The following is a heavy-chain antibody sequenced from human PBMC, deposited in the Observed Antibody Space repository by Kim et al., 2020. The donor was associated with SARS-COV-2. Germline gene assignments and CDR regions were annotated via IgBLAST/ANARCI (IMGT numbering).Heavy chain of an antibody. Sequence: GGSLRLSCATTGFTFSTSPMTWVRQAPGKGLEWVSVISFNGGATYYADSVKGRFTISRDNSNNTLYLQMNSLRAEDTAVYYCAKGGAFFDYWGQGTLVT. D-gene: IGHD1-26*01. CDR2: ISFNGGAT. J-gene: IGHJ4*02. V-gene: IGHV3-23*01. CDR1: GFTFSTSP. CDR3: AKGGAFFDY.